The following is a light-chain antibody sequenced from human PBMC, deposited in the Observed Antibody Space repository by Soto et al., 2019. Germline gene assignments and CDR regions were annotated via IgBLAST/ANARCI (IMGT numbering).Light chain of an antibody. J-gene: IGKJ1*01. Sequence: DIQMTQSPSTLSASIGDGVTITFRASQTIDTWLAWYQQKPGKAPKLLIYKASSLQTGVQSRFSGSGSGTEFNLTISSLQPDAFAPYYCQHYSFYSRTFGHGTKVEVK. CDR1: QTIDTW. V-gene: IGKV1-5*03. CDR3: QHYSFYSRT. CDR2: KAS.